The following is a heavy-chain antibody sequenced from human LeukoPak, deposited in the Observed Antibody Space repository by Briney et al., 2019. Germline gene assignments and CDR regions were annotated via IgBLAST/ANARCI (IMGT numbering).Heavy chain of an antibody. CDR3: AKSASYSSSWLDY. J-gene: IGHJ4*02. CDR1: GFTFSSYG. CDR2: ISYDGSNK. V-gene: IGHV3-30*18. Sequence: GGSLRLSCAASGFTFSSYGMHWVRQAPGKGLEWVAVISYDGSNKYYADSVKGRFTISRDNFKNTLYLQMNSLRAEDTAVYYCAKSASYSSSWLDYWGQGTLVTVSS. D-gene: IGHD6-13*01.